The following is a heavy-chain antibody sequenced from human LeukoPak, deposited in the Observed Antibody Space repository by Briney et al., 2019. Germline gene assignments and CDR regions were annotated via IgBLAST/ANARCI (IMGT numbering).Heavy chain of an antibody. V-gene: IGHV4-39*01. J-gene: IGHJ4*02. D-gene: IGHD6-13*01. CDR1: GGSIRSSSYY. CDR2: IYSSGST. Sequence: PSETLSLTCSVSGGSIRSSSYYWGWIRQPPGKGLEWIGSIYSSGSTYYSPSLKSRVTISVDTSKNQFSLKLSSVTAADTAVYYCATNERSGYYFEYWGQGTLVPVSS. CDR3: ATNERSGYYFEY.